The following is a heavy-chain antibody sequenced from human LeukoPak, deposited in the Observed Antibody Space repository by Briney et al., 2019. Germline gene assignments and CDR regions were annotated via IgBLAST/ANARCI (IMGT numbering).Heavy chain of an antibody. CDR3: VRDYVYAFDI. J-gene: IGHJ3*02. Sequence: PGGSLRLSCAASGFTFSSYSMNWVRQAPGKGLEWVSYISSSSSTIYYADSVKGRFTISTDTAKSSLFLQMNGLSADDTAVYYCVRDYVYAFDIWGQGTMVTVSS. V-gene: IGHV3-48*01. CDR1: GFTFSSYS. CDR2: ISSSSSTI. D-gene: IGHD3-16*01.